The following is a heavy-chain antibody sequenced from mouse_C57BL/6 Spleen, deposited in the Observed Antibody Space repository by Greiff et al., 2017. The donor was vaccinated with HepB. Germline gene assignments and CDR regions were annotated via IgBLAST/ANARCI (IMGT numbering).Heavy chain of an antibody. D-gene: IGHD4-1*01. Sequence: ESGPGLVKPSQSLSLTCSVTGSSITSGYYWNWIRQFPGNKLELMGYISYDGSNNYNPSLKNRISITSDTSKNQFFLKLNSLTTEDTATYYCATADWDDYYAMDYWGQGTSVTVSS. CDR2: ISYDGSN. CDR3: ATADWDDYYAMDY. CDR1: GSSITSGYY. J-gene: IGHJ4*01. V-gene: IGHV3-6*01.